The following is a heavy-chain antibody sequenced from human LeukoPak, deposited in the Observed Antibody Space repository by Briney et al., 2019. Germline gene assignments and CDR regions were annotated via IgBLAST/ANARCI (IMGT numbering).Heavy chain of an antibody. CDR2: IYYSGST. Sequence: PSETLSLTCTVSGGSISSSSYYWSWIRQPPGNTLEWIGYIYYSGSTSYNPSLKSRVTISVDTSKNQFSLKLSSVTAADTAVYYCARRYYDILTGDYWYFDLWGRGTLVTVSS. CDR1: GGSISSSSYY. V-gene: IGHV4-61*01. J-gene: IGHJ2*01. D-gene: IGHD3-9*01. CDR3: ARRYYDILTGDYWYFDL.